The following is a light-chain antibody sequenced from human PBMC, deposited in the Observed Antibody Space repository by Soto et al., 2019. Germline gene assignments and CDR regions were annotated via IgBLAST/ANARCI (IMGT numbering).Light chain of an antibody. V-gene: IGKV3-20*01. CDR1: QIVSSSY. CDR2: GAS. CDR3: QQYDISPLT. J-gene: IGKJ4*01. Sequence: EIVLTQSPGTLSLSPGERATLSCRASQIVSSSYLAWYQQKPGQAPRLLIYGASSRATGIPDKFSGSGSGTDFTLTISSLEPEDFAVYYCQQYDISPLTFGGGTKVEIK.